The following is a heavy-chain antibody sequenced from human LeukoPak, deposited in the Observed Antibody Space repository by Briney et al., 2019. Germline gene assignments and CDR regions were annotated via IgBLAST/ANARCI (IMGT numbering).Heavy chain of an antibody. CDR2: IYYSGST. V-gene: IGHV4-39*01. CDR3: ARAQYQLLFWPYYFDY. CDR1: GGSISSSSYY. Sequence: SETLSLTCTVSGGSISSSSYYWGWIRRPPGRGLEWIGSIYYSGSTYYNPSLKSRVTISVDTSKNQFSLKLSSVTAADTAVYYCARAQYQLLFWPYYFDYWGQGTLVTVSS. D-gene: IGHD2-2*01. J-gene: IGHJ4*02.